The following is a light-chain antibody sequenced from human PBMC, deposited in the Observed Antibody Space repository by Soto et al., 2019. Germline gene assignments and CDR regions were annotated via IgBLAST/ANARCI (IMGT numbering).Light chain of an antibody. V-gene: IGKV3-20*01. J-gene: IGKJ1*01. CDR3: QQYGSSPWT. CDR1: QSVSSS. Sequence: EIVMTQSPATLSVSPGERATLSCRASQSVSSSLAWYQQKPGQAPRLLIYGASTRATGIPARFSGSGSGTDFTLTINRLEPEDFAVYYCQQYGSSPWTFGQGTKVDIK. CDR2: GAS.